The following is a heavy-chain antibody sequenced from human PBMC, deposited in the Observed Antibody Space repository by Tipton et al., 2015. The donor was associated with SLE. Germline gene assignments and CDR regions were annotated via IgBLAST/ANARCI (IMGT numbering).Heavy chain of an antibody. Sequence: SLRLSCAASGFTFSSYAMHWVRQAPGKGLEWVAVISYDGSNKYYADSVKGRFTISRDNSKNTLYLQMNSLRAEDTAVYYCARDPHEALYSSSIFDYWRQGSLVTVSS. CDR3: ARDPHEALYSSSIFDY. CDR1: GFTFSSYA. J-gene: IGHJ4*02. D-gene: IGHD6-6*01. CDR2: ISYDGSNK. V-gene: IGHV3-30*04.